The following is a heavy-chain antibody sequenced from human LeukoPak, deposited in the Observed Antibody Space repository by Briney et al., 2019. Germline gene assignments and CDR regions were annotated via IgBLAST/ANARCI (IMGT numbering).Heavy chain of an antibody. V-gene: IGHV3-23*01. CDR3: AKDALSSGSYYGARVFDY. J-gene: IGHJ4*02. CDR2: ISGSGGST. Sequence: GGPLRLSCAASGFTFSIYAMTWVRQAPGKGLEWVSSISGSGGSTYYADSVKGRFTVSRDNSKNTLYLQMNSLRAEDTAVYYCAKDALSSGSYYGARVFDYWGQGTLVTVSS. CDR1: GFTFSIYA. D-gene: IGHD1-26*01.